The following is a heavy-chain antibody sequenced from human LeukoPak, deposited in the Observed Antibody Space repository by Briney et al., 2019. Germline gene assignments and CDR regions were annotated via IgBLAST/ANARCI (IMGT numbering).Heavy chain of an antibody. J-gene: IGHJ4*02. CDR3: ARQVVAVAGTGYFDY. CDR1: GGSIRSSSYY. Sequence: TSGTLSLTCTVSGGSIRSSSYYWGWIRQPPGTGLEWIGSIYYSGSTYYNASLKSRGTISVDTSKNQFSLKLNSVTAADTAVYFCARQVVAVAGTGYFDYWGQGTLVTVSS. CDR2: IYYSGST. D-gene: IGHD6-19*01. V-gene: IGHV4-39*01.